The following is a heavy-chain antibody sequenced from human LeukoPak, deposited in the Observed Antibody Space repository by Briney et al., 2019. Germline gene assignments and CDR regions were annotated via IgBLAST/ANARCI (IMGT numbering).Heavy chain of an antibody. Sequence: PGGSLRLSCAASGFIVGHNYMSWFRQAPGKGLEWVSIIYSGGVYSDGTTHYADSVKGRFTISRDSSKNTLYLQMNSLRAEDTAVYYCARRELLGYSYELGAFNVWGQGTMVAVSS. J-gene: IGHJ3*01. V-gene: IGHV3-66*04. CDR1: GFIVGHNY. CDR3: ARRELLGYSYELGAFNV. CDR2: IYSGGVYSDGTT. D-gene: IGHD5-18*01.